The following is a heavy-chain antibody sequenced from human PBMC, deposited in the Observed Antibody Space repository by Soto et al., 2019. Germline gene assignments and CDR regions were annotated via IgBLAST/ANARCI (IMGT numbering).Heavy chain of an antibody. CDR3: ARFGSSSWHWFDP. J-gene: IGHJ5*02. D-gene: IGHD6-6*01. CDR2: IYYTGSA. CDR1: GGSISSGGYY. V-gene: IGHV4-31*03. Sequence: QVQLQESGPGLVKPSQTLSLTCTVSGGSISSGGYYWSWIRQHPGKGLEWIGYIYYTGSAYYNPSLESRVTISVDTSKNQYSLKLSSVTAADTAVYYFARFGSSSWHWFDPWGQGTLVTVSS.